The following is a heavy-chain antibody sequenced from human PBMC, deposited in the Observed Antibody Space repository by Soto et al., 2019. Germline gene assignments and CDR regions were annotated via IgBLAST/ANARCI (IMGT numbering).Heavy chain of an antibody. Sequence: QVQLVQSGAEVKKPGASVKVSCKASGYTFTSYDINWVRQATGQGLEWMGWMNPNSGNTGYAQKFQGRVTTTSNTSISTAYMELSSLRSEDTAVYYCASVFGYYDSSGYLYWGQGTLVTVSS. D-gene: IGHD3-22*01. V-gene: IGHV1-8*01. CDR2: MNPNSGNT. CDR3: ASVFGYYDSSGYLY. J-gene: IGHJ4*02. CDR1: GYTFTSYD.